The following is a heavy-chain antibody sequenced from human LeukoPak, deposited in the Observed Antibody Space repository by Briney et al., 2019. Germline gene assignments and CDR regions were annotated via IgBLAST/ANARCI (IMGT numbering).Heavy chain of an antibody. D-gene: IGHD3-10*02. CDR1: RFTFSVHW. J-gene: IGHJ5*01. V-gene: IGHV3-74*01. Sequence: GGSLRLSCAASRFTFSVHWMHWVRQAPGKGLEWVSRINPDESDKAYADSVKGRFTISRDNAKSTLYLQMNSLRVEDTAVYYCARDRVATIFTYHPMFDSWGPGTLVTVSS. CDR2: INPDESDK. CDR3: ARDRVATIFTYHPMFDS.